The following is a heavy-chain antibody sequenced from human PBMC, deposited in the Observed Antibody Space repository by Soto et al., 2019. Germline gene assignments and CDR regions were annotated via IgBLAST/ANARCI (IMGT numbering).Heavy chain of an antibody. V-gene: IGHV3-9*01. CDR3: ARTTWGFGEPLDS. Sequence: EVQLVESGGGLVQPGRSLRLSCAASGFTFDDYAMHWVRQAPGKGLEWVSGISWNSVKTDYADSVKGRFTISRDNAKKSLFLQMTSLRSEDTAFYFCARTTWGFGEPLDSWGQGTLVSVSS. J-gene: IGHJ4*02. D-gene: IGHD1-1*01. CDR2: ISWNSVKT. CDR1: GFTFDDYA.